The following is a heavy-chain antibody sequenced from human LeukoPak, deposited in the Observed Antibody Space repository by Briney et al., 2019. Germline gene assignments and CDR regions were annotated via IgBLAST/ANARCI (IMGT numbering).Heavy chain of an antibody. Sequence: SETLSLTCTVSGGSISSYYWSWIRQPAGKGLEWIGRIYTSGSPNYNPSLTSRVTMSVDTSKNQFSLKLSSVTATDTGLDYWAREVTLGGTLYYGFLIGYLPLPEWFDPWGQGTLVTVCS. CDR3: AREVTLGGTLYYGFLIGYLPLPEWFDP. J-gene: IGHJ5*02. CDR2: IYTSGSP. CDR1: GGSISSYY. V-gene: IGHV4-4*07. D-gene: IGHD3-3*01.